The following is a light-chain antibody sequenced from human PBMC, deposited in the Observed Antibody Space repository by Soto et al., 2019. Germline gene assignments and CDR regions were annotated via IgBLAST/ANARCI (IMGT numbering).Light chain of an antibody. CDR2: GAS. J-gene: IGKJ1*01. CDR3: QQYGSSGT. CDR1: QSVSSGK. Sequence: EIVLTQSPGTLSLSPGERATPSCGASQSVSSGKLAWYQQKPGQAPRLLIFGASGRATGIPDRFSGSGSGTDFSLTISRLEPEDSAVYYCQQYGSSGTFGQGTKVDIK. V-gene: IGKV3-20*01.